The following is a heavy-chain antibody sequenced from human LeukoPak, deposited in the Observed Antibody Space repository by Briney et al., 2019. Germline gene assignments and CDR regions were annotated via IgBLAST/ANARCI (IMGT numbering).Heavy chain of an antibody. CDR2: IFTSGNT. V-gene: IGHV4-4*07. CDR3: ARGAAAGYFDS. CDR1: RGSISSYY. Sequence: SQSLSLTCTVSRGSISSYYWSWIRQPAGKELEWIGRIFTSGNTNYNPSLKSRVTISVDASKNHFSLKLTSVTAADTAVYYCARGAAAGYFDSWGQGALVTVSS. D-gene: IGHD6-13*01. J-gene: IGHJ4*02.